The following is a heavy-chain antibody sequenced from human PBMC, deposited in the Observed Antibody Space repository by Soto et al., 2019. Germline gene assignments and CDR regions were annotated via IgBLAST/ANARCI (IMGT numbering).Heavy chain of an antibody. CDR2: INAGNGNT. V-gene: IGHV1-3*01. D-gene: IGHD4-4*01. CDR1: GYTFTSYA. J-gene: IGHJ6*02. CDR3: ARDSTVTTTYYYGMDV. Sequence: QVQLVQSGAEVKKPGASVKVSCKASGYTFTSYAMHWVRQAPGQRLEWMGWINAGNGNTKYSQKFQGRVTITRDTSASTAYMELSSLRSEDTAVYYCARDSTVTTTYYYGMDVWGQGTTVTGSS.